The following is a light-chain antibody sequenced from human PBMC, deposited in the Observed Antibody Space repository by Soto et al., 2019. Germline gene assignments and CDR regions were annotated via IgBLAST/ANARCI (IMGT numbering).Light chain of an antibody. V-gene: IGKV1-6*01. CDR2: AAS. J-gene: IGKJ1*01. Sequence: AIQMTQSPSSLSASVGDRVTITCRASQGIRNDLGWYQQKPGKAPKLLIYAASSLQSGVPSRFSGSGSGTDFTLTISSLPPEDCATYYCLQDYNQLQTFGQGTKVEIK. CDR3: LQDYNQLQT. CDR1: QGIRND.